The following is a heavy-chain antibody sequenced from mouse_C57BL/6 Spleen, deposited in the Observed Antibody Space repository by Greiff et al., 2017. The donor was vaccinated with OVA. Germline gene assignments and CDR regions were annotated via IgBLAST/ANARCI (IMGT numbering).Heavy chain of an antibody. V-gene: IGHV1-7*01. CDR1: GYTFPSYW. CDR3: ARSLTGYAMDY. J-gene: IGHJ4*01. CDR2: INPSSGYT. Sequence: QVQLQQSGAELAKPGASVKLSCKASGYTFPSYWMHWVKQRPGRGLEWIGYINPSSGYTKYNQKFKDKATLTADKASSTAYMQLSSLTYEDSAVYYCARSLTGYAMDYWGQGTSVTVSS.